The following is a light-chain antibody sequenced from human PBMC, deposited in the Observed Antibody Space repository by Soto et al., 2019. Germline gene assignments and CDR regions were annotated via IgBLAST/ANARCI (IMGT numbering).Light chain of an antibody. CDR1: QSVSSSY. Sequence: EIVLTQSPGTLSLSPGERATLSCRASQSVSSSYLAWYQQKPGQAPRLLIYDASSSATGIPDRFSGSGSGTDFTLTISRLEPEDFAVYYCQQYGSSSTFGQGTKVEIK. CDR3: QQYGSSST. J-gene: IGKJ1*01. CDR2: DAS. V-gene: IGKV3-20*01.